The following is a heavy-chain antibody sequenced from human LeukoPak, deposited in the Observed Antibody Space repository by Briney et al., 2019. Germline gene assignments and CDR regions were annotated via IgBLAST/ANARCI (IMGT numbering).Heavy chain of an antibody. V-gene: IGHV3-48*01. CDR1: GFTFSSYS. CDR3: AKSRGGGGYDSHGICDY. D-gene: IGHD5-12*01. CDR2: ISTTTSII. Sequence: GGSLRLSCAASGFTFSSYSMNWVRQAPGKGLEWVSFISTTTSIIYYADSVKGRFTISRDNSKNTLYLQMNSLRAEDTAVYYCAKSRGGGGYDSHGICDYWGQGTLVTVSS. J-gene: IGHJ4*02.